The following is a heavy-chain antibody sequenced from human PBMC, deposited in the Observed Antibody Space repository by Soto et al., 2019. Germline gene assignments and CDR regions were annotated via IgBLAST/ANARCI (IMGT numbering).Heavy chain of an antibody. CDR1: GFIFSTYN. CDR2: ITSSDYV. CDR3: SPHTIGLTILVGAN. J-gene: IGHJ4*02. Sequence: EVQLVESGGGLVKPGGSLRLSCAASGFIFSTYNMNWVRQAPGKGLEWVSCITSSDYVYYSDSVKGRFTASRDNAQNSLYLQRDSLRAEDTAVYYCSPHTIGLTILVGANWGQGTLVTVSS. V-gene: IGHV3-21*01. D-gene: IGHD3-3*01.